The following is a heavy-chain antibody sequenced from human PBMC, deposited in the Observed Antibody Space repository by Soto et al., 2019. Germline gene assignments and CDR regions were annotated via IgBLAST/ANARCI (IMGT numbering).Heavy chain of an antibody. CDR3: ARGPIGYSYGYAFDI. Sequence: SVKVSCKASGGTSSSYAISWVRQAPGQGLEWMGGIIPIFGTANYAQKFQGRVTITADESTSTAYMELSSLRSEDTAVYYCARGPIGYSYGYAFDIWGQGTMVTVSS. CDR2: IIPIFGTA. V-gene: IGHV1-69*13. J-gene: IGHJ3*02. CDR1: GGTSSSYA. D-gene: IGHD5-18*01.